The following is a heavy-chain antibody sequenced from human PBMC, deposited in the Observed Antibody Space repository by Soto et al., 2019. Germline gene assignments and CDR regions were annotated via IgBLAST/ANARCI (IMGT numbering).Heavy chain of an antibody. CDR2: IYYSGST. CDR1: GGSISSGDYY. V-gene: IGHV4-30-4*02. D-gene: IGHD6-13*01. CDR3: ASGGSSWDRPCDY. J-gene: IGHJ4*02. Sequence: SETLSLTCTVSGGSISSGDYYWSWIRQPPGKGLEWIGYIYYSGSTYYNPSLITRVTISVDTSKNQYSLKLSPVTAADTAVYYCASGGSSWDRPCDYWGQGTVVTVSP.